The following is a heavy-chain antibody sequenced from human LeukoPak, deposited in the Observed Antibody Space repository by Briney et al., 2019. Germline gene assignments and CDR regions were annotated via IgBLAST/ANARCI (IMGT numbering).Heavy chain of an antibody. CDR3: VRDGGTDWYDP. Sequence: PGGSLRLSCAASGFSVSDYWMTWVRQAPGKGLEWVANIKQDGSEKTYVDSVKGRFTISRDNAKNSLYLQMNSLRVEDTATYYCVRDGGTDWYDPWGQGTLATVFS. CDR1: GFSVSDYW. CDR2: IKQDGSEK. D-gene: IGHD3-16*01. V-gene: IGHV3-7*01. J-gene: IGHJ5*02.